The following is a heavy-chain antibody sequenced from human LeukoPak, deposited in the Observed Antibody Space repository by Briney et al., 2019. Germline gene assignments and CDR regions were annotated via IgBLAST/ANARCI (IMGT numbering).Heavy chain of an antibody. V-gene: IGHV4-39*01. J-gene: IGHJ4*02. CDR2: IYYSGST. CDR3: ARGIGPAVIY. D-gene: IGHD2-2*02. Sequence: SETLSLTCTVSGGSISSSSYYWGWIRQPPGKGLEWIGSIYYSGSTYYNSSLKSRVTISVDTSKNQFSLKLSSVTAADTAVYYCARGIGPAVIYWGQGTLVTVSS. CDR1: GGSISSSSYY.